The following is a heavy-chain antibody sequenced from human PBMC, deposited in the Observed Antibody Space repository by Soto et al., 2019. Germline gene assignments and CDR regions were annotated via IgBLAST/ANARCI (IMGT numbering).Heavy chain of an antibody. V-gene: IGHV3-66*01. CDR1: GFTVISNY. D-gene: IGHD2-15*01. CDR2: IYSGGST. Sequence: EVQLVESGGGLVQPGGSLRLSCAASGFTVISNYMSWVRQAPGKGLEWVSVIYSGGSTYYADSVKGSFTISRDNSDNTLYLQMNSLRAEDTAVYYCARTCSGGTCSFDYWGQGTLVTVSS. J-gene: IGHJ4*02. CDR3: ARTCSGGTCSFDY.